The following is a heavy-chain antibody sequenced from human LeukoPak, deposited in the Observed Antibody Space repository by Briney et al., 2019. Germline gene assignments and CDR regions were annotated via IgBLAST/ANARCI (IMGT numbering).Heavy chain of an antibody. V-gene: IGHV4-59*01. CDR3: ARRGSHDWYFDL. CDR2: IYYSGST. D-gene: IGHD3-10*01. CDR1: GGSISSYY. Sequence: PSETLSLTCTVSGGSISSYYWSWIRQPPGKGLEWIGYIYYSGSTNYNPSLKSRVTISVDTSKNQFSLKLSSVTAADTAVYYCARRGSHDWYFDLWGRGTLVTVSS. J-gene: IGHJ2*01.